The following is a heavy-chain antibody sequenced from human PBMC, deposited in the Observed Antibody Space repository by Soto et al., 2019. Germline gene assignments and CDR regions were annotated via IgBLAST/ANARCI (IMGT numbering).Heavy chain of an antibody. CDR1: GFTFSSYA. Sequence: QVQLVESGGGVVQPGRSLRLSCAASGFTFSSYAMHWVRQAPGKGLEWEAIISYDARNKYYADSVKGRFTISRDNSKNTLYLQMNSLRTEDTAVYYCARGYSSSSAAFDYWGQGTLVSVSS. J-gene: IGHJ4*02. D-gene: IGHD5-18*01. CDR3: ARGYSSSSAAFDY. CDR2: ISYDARNK. V-gene: IGHV3-30*04.